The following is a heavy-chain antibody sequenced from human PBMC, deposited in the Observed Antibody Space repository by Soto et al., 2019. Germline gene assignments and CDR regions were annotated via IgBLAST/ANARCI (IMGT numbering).Heavy chain of an antibody. V-gene: IGHV1-18*01. Sequence: ASAKVSCKAAGYSFTSYGISWVRQSPGQGLEWMGWISAYNGNTNNAQKFQGRVAVTTDTSTSTAYMELMNLRSDDTAVYYCARTSGYSRTDNWFGPWGQGTLVTVSS. D-gene: IGHD6-13*01. CDR2: ISAYNGNT. J-gene: IGHJ5*02. CDR1: GYSFTSYG. CDR3: ARTSGYSRTDNWFGP.